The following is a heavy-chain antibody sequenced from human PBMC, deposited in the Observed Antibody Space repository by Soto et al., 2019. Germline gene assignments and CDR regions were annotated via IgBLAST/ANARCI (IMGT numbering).Heavy chain of an antibody. D-gene: IGHD2-2*01. J-gene: IGHJ4*02. CDR3: ARPYCISTSCYDY. CDR2: IYYSGST. Sequence: QLQLQESGPGLVKPSETLSLTCTVSGGSISSSSYYWGWIRQPPGKGLEWIGSIYYSGSTYYNPSLNSRVNISVATSKNQFSLKLSFVTAADTAVYYCARPYCISTSCYDYWGQGTLVTVSS. CDR1: GGSISSSSYY. V-gene: IGHV4-39*01.